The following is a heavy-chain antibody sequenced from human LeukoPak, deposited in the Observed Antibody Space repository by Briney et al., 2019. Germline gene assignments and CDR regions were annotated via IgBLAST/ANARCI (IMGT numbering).Heavy chain of an antibody. CDR3: ARGGYYAASDI. Sequence: PRGSLRLSCAASGLTFSSHAMHWVRQAPGKGLEYVSAIVSNGRNTYYADSVRGRFTISRDNSKDTVYLQMGSLRPEDTAVYYCARGGYYAASDIWGQGALVTVSS. V-gene: IGHV3-64*02. CDR2: IVSNGRNT. CDR1: GLTFSSHA. D-gene: IGHD3-3*01. J-gene: IGHJ4*02.